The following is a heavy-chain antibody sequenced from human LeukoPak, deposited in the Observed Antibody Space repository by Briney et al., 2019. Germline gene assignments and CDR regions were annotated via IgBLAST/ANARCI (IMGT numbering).Heavy chain of an antibody. CDR1: GYTFTGNH. Sequence: ASVKVSCKASGYTFTGNHVHWVRRAPGEGLEWMGWIDPKSGDTKYAQKFQDRVAMTSDTSISTAYMELSGLRSDDTAVYFCAREADIVSFDLWGRGTLVTVSP. CDR3: AREADIVSFDL. D-gene: IGHD3-16*02. V-gene: IGHV1-2*02. CDR2: IDPKSGDT. J-gene: IGHJ2*01.